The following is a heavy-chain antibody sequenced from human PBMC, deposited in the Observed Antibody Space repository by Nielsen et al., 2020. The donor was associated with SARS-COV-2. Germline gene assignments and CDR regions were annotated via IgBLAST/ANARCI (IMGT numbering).Heavy chain of an antibody. CDR3: ASRIVAAFDF. CDR1: GYTFSHYS. V-gene: IGHV1-3*01. J-gene: IGHJ4*02. D-gene: IGHD1-26*01. CDR2: INGGDGNT. Sequence: SVTVSYKPSGYTFSHYSLHCVRQAPGQGLQWMGWINGGDGNTKYSQEFQGRLTITRDTSASTVYMALSSLRSEDTAIYYCASRIVAAFDFWGQGTLLAVSS.